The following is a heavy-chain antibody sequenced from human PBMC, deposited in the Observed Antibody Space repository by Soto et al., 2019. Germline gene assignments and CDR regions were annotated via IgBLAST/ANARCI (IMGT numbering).Heavy chain of an antibody. CDR2: IYYSGST. CDR3: ARHGPMLPGFDF. J-gene: IGHJ4*02. V-gene: IGHV4-59*08. CDR1: SDSITSYY. D-gene: IGHD3-16*01. Sequence: QVQLQESGPGLVKPSETLSLTCTVSSDSITSYYWSWIRQPPGKGLEWIGYIYYSGSTNYNPSLESRVTMSVDTSKNQFSLKVSSVTAADTAVYYCARHGPMLPGFDFWGQGILVTVSS.